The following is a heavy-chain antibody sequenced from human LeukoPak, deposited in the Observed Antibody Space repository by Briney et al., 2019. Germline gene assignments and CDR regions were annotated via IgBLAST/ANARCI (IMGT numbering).Heavy chain of an antibody. D-gene: IGHD1-26*01. V-gene: IGHV4-34*01. CDR1: GGSFSGYY. CDR2: INHSGST. Sequence: SETLSLTCAVYGGSFSGYYWSWIRQPPGKGLEWIGEINHSGSTNYNPSLKSRVTIPVDTSKNQFSLKLSSVTAADTAVYYCARGRWDQFDPWGQGTLVTVSS. CDR3: ARGRWDQFDP. J-gene: IGHJ5*02.